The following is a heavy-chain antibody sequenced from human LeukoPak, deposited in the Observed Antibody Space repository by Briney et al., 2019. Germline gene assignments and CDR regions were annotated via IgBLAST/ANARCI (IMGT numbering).Heavy chain of an antibody. D-gene: IGHD2-15*01. CDR1: GFTFSSYS. CDR3: ARVGCSGGRCPGYGMDV. CDR2: ISSSSTYI. V-gene: IGHV3-21*01. Sequence: GGSLRLSCAASGFTFSSYSMNWVRQAPGKGLEGVSSISSSSTYIYYADSVKGRFTISRDNAKNSLYLQMNSLRVEATAVYYCARVGCSGGRCPGYGMDVWGQGTTVTVSS. J-gene: IGHJ6*02.